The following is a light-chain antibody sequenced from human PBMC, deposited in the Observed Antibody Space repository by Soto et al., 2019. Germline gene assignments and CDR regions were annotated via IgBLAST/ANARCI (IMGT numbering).Light chain of an antibody. V-gene: IGKV3-11*01. Sequence: EIVLTQSPATLSLSTGERATLSCRASQSVSRYLAWYQQKPGQAPRRLIYDASNRATGIPARFSGSGSGTDFTLTISSLEPEDFAVYYCQQRSNWPPKYTFGQGTKLAIK. J-gene: IGKJ2*01. CDR2: DAS. CDR1: QSVSRY. CDR3: QQRSNWPPKYT.